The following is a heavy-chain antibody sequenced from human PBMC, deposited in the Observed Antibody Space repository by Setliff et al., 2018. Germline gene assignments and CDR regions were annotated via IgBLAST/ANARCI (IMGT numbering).Heavy chain of an antibody. CDR3: ARGPPAPSTMREGHWYFDL. CDR2: IYTSGST. J-gene: IGHJ2*01. D-gene: IGHD2-2*01. V-gene: IGHV4-61*02. Sequence: SETLSLTCTVSGGSISSGSYYWSWIRQPAGKGLEWIGRIYTSGSTNYNPSLKSRVTISVDTSKNQFSLKLSSVTAADTAVYYCARGPPAPSTMREGHWYFDLWGRGTLVTVS. CDR1: GGSISSGSYY.